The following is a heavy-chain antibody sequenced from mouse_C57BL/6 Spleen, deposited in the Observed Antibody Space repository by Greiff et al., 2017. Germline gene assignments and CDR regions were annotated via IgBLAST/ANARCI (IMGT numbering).Heavy chain of an antibody. CDR3: ARSWYYDYYAMDY. CDR2: IYPGSGNN. V-gene: IGHV1-84*01. D-gene: IGHD1-1*01. J-gene: IGHJ4*01. CDR1: GYTFTDYY. Sequence: VQLQQSGPELVKPGASVKISCKASGYTFTDYYINWVKQRPGTGLEWIGWIYPGSGNNKYNEKFKGKATVTVDTSSSTAYMQLSSLTSEDSAVYFCARSWYYDYYAMDYWGQGTSVTVSS.